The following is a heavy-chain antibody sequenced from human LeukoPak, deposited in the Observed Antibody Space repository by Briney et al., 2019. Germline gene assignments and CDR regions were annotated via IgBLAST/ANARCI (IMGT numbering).Heavy chain of an antibody. J-gene: IGHJ6*02. V-gene: IGHV3-30-3*01. Sequence: GGSLRLSCAVSGFIFSSYAMHWVRQAPGKGLEWVAVISYDGSSKYYADSVKGRFTISRDNSKNTLHLQMNSLRGEDTAVYYCARVPSTIRYGNYYGMDVWGQGTTVTVSS. CDR2: ISYDGSSK. D-gene: IGHD5/OR15-5a*01. CDR3: ARVPSTIRYGNYYGMDV. CDR1: GFIFSSYA.